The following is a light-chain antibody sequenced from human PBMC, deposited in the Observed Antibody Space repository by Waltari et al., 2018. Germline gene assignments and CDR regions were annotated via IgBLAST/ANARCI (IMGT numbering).Light chain of an antibody. CDR1: QSVSSSY. Sequence: EIVLTQSPGTLSLSPGERATFSCRASQSVSSSYLAWYQQKPGQAPRLLIYGVSYRATGIPDRFSGSGSGTDFTLTISRLEPEDFAVYYCQQYGNSPPFSFGPGTKVDIK. J-gene: IGKJ3*01. V-gene: IGKV3-20*01. CDR2: GVS. CDR3: QQYGNSPPFS.